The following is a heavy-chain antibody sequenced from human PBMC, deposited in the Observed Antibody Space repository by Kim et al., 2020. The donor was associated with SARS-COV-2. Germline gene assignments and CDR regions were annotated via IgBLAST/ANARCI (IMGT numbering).Heavy chain of an antibody. Sequence: GGSLRLSCAASGFTFSSYGMNWVRQAPGKGLEWVSYISSSSSIIYYADSVKGRFIISRDNAKNSLYLQMNSLRDEDTAVYYCASLDVVTTIAMDVWGQGTTVTVSS. V-gene: IGHV3-48*02. J-gene: IGHJ6*02. CDR3: ASLDVVTTIAMDV. CDR1: GFTFSSYG. D-gene: IGHD5-12*01. CDR2: ISSSSSII.